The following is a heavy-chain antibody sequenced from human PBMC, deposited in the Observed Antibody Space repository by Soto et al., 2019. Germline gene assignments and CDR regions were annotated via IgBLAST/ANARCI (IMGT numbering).Heavy chain of an antibody. D-gene: IGHD1-26*01. CDR1: GYTFTGYY. V-gene: IGHV1-2*02. CDR2: INPNSGDT. CDR3: AKGGAIVAAGTRVYLYNAMDV. J-gene: IGHJ6*02. Sequence: ASVKVSCKAAGYTFTGYYVHWVRQAPGQGLEWMGWINPNSGDTYLAQRFQGRVTMNRDTSIGTAYMELRGLTSDDTAEYYCAKGGAIVAAGTRVYLYNAMDVWGQGTTVTVSS.